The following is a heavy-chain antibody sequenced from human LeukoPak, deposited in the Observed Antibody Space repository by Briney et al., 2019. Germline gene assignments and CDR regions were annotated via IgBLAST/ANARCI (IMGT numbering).Heavy chain of an antibody. Sequence: ASVKVSCKASGYTFTSYYMHWVRQAPGQGLEWMGIFNPSGGSTSYAQKFQGRVTMTRDMSASTVYMELSSLRSEDTAVYYCASGGIVGATGYYYYYMDVWGKGTTVTVSS. J-gene: IGHJ6*03. CDR2: FNPSGGST. CDR3: ASGGIVGATGYYYYYMDV. D-gene: IGHD1-26*01. CDR1: GYTFTSYY. V-gene: IGHV1-46*01.